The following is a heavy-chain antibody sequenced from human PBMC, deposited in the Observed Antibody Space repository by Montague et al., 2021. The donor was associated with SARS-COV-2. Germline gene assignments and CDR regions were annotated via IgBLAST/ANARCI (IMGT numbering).Heavy chain of an antibody. V-gene: IGHV3-7*01. CDR2: IKQDGSEE. CDR1: GFTFSSYW. D-gene: IGHD3-16*02. Sequence: SLRLSCAASGFTFSSYWMSWVRQAPGKGLEWVANIKQDGSEEYYVDSVKGRFTISRDNAKNSLYLQMNSLRAEDTAVYYCARGKYDYVWGSYRYGFDYWGQGTLVTVSS. J-gene: IGHJ4*02. CDR3: ARGKYDYVWGSYRYGFDY.